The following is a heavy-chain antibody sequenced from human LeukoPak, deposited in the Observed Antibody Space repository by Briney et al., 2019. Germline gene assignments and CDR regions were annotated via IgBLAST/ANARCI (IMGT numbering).Heavy chain of an antibody. CDR2: VYDENGGT. J-gene: IGHJ4*02. CDR3: ATNTLLVPSTFDS. Sequence: SETLSLTCSVSGGSISDAYWSWVRQSPGSQMEWIGYVYDENGGTNYNPSLKSRVSISLDTSKKQFSLTMKSVTAADTAVYYCATNTLLVPSTFDSWGRGTLVTVSS. D-gene: IGHD6-6*01. V-gene: IGHV4-4*08. CDR1: GGSISDAY.